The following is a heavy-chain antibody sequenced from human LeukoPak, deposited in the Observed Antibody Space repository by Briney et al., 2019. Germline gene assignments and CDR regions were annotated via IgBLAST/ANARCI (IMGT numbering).Heavy chain of an antibody. Sequence: GGSLRLSCAASGFTFRSYWMSWVRQAPGKGLEWVANIKQDGSEKYYVDSVKGRFTISRDNAKNSLYLQMNSLRAEDTAVYYCARDPPKGSGSLFDYWGQGTLVTVSS. J-gene: IGHJ4*02. CDR1: GFTFRSYW. D-gene: IGHD3-10*01. CDR3: ARDPPKGSGSLFDY. V-gene: IGHV3-7*01. CDR2: IKQDGSEK.